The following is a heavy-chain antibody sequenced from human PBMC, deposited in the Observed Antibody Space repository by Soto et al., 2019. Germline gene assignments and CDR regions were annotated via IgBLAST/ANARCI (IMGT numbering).Heavy chain of an antibody. CDR3: VRGASLNFDY. Sequence: PVRSLRLSCAVSGFSFADYGMSWASQAPGKGLEWVSGVNWNGGSTGYADSVKGRFTISRDNAKNSLYPQMNSLRAEDTAFYYCVRGASLNFDYWGQGTLVTVSS. CDR2: VNWNGGST. CDR1: GFSFADYG. J-gene: IGHJ4*02. V-gene: IGHV3-20*04.